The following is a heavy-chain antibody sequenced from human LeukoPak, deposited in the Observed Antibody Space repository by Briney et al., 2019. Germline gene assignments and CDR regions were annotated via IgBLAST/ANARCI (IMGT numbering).Heavy chain of an antibody. V-gene: IGHV1-18*01. Sequence: ASVKVSCKASGYTFTSYGISWVRQAPGQGPEWMGWISANNGNTNYAQKLQGRVTMTTDTSTSTAYMELRSLRSDDTAVYYCARAAVPVLIDYWGQGTLVTVSS. CDR2: ISANNGNT. CDR3: ARAAVPVLIDY. CDR1: GYTFTSYG. D-gene: IGHD6-19*01. J-gene: IGHJ4*02.